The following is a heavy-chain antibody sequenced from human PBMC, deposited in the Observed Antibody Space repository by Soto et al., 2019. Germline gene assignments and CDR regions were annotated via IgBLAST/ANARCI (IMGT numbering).Heavy chain of an antibody. V-gene: IGHV4-59*12. Sequence: SETLSLTCTVSGGSISSYYWSWIRQPPGKGLEWIGYIYYSGSTNYNPSLKSRVTISVDTSKNQFSLKLSSVTAADTAVYYCAREGLYGGYYSSYGMDVWGQGLTLTVSS. D-gene: IGHD4-17*01. CDR2: IYYSGST. CDR3: AREGLYGGYYSSYGMDV. CDR1: GGSISSYY. J-gene: IGHJ6*02.